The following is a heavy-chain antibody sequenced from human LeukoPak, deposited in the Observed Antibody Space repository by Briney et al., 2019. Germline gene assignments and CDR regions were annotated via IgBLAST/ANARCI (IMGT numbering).Heavy chain of an antibody. CDR3: ARDDEVLGGSETYSNAFDI. CDR2: ISSSSSYI. Sequence: GGSLRLSCAASGFTFSSYSMNLVRQAPWKGLEWVSSISSSSSYIYYADSVKGRFTISRDNAKNSLYLQMNSLRAEDTAVYYCARDDEVLGGSETYSNAFDIWGQGTMVTVSS. J-gene: IGHJ3*02. V-gene: IGHV3-21*01. CDR1: GFTFSSYS. D-gene: IGHD1-26*01.